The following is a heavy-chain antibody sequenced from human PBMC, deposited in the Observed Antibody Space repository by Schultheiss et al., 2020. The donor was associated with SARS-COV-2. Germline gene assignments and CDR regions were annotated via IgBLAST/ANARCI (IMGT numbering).Heavy chain of an antibody. CDR2: ISGSGGST. CDR1: GFTFSSYG. Sequence: GGSLRLSCAASGFTFSSYGMHWVRQAPGKGLEWVSAISGSGGSTYYADSVKGRFTISRDNSKNTLYLQMNSLRAEDTAVYYCAKSPKGWLLNYYYYYYMDVWGKGTTVTVSS. J-gene: IGHJ6*03. D-gene: IGHD3-9*01. CDR3: AKSPKGWLLNYYYYYYMDV. V-gene: IGHV3-23*01.